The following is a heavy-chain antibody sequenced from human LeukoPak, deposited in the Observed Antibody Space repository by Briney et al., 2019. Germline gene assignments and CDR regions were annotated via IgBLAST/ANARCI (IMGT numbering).Heavy chain of an antibody. CDR3: AKDGVVVVPAASPYFYYMDV. J-gene: IGHJ6*03. CDR2: IRYDGSNQ. CDR1: GFTFSGYA. Sequence: PGGSLRLSCAASGFTFSGYAMHWGREGPGKGLEWVAFIRYDGSNQYYADSVKGRFTISRDNSKNTLYLQMNSLRAEDTAVYYCAKDGVVVVPAASPYFYYMDVWGKGTTVTVSS. D-gene: IGHD2-2*01. V-gene: IGHV3-30*02.